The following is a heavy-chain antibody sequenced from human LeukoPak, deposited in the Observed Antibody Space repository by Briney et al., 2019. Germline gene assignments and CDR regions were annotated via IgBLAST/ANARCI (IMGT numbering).Heavy chain of an antibody. D-gene: IGHD2-2*01. J-gene: IGHJ4*02. CDR3: ARASSTSCFY. CDR2: INTDGSST. Sequence: PGGSLRLSCAASGFTFSTYWMHWVRQAPGRGLVWVSRINTDGSSTNYADSVKGRFTISRDNAKNTLYLQMNSLRAEDTAVYYCARASSTSCFYWGQGTLVTVSS. V-gene: IGHV3-74*01. CDR1: GFTFSTYW.